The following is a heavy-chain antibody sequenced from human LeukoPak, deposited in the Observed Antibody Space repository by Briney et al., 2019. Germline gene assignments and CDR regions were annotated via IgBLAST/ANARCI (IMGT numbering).Heavy chain of an antibody. CDR1: GYNFTSYW. Sequence: GESLKISCKGSGYNFTSYWIGWVRQMPGKGLEWMGIIYPGDSDTRYSPSFQGQVTISADKSIKTAYLQWSSLKASDTAIYYCARRFCSSTSCFMWDYWGQGTLVTVSS. CDR2: IYPGDSDT. V-gene: IGHV5-51*01. J-gene: IGHJ4*02. D-gene: IGHD2-2*01. CDR3: ARRFCSSTSCFMWDY.